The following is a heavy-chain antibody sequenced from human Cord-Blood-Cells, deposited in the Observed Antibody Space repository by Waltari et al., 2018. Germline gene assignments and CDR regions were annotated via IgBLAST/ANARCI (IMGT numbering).Heavy chain of an antibody. CDR1: GGSFSGYY. D-gene: IGHD3-10*01. V-gene: IGHV4-34*01. CDR2: INNSGST. J-gene: IGHJ4*02. Sequence: QVQLQQWGAGLLKPSETLSLTFAVYGGSFSGYYWRWLRQPPGKGLEWIGEINNSGSTNYNPSLKSRVTISVDTSKNQFSLKLSSVTAADTAVYYCARTQGGSGSYSASFDYWGQGTLVTVSS. CDR3: ARTQGGSGSYSASFDY.